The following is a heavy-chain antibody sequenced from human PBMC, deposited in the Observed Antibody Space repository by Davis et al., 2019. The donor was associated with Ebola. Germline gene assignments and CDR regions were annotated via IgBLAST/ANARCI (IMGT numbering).Heavy chain of an antibody. V-gene: IGHV3-33*01. J-gene: IGHJ4*02. Sequence: GESLKISCAASGFTFSNYGMHWVRQAPGKGLEWVAVIWYDGSNKYYADSVKGRFTISRDNSKNTLYLQMNSLRAEDTAVYYCARDLGEWELLVGFDYWGQGTLVTVSS. CDR2: IWYDGSNK. CDR3: ARDLGEWELLVGFDY. CDR1: GFTFSNYG. D-gene: IGHD1-26*01.